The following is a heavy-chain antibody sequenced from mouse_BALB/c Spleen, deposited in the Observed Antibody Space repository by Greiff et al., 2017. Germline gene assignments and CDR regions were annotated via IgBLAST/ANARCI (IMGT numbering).Heavy chain of an antibody. CDR3: ARGEYYGSSLQAWFAY. Sequence: EVQLVESGGGLVKPGGSLKLSCAASGFTFSSYAMSWVRQTPEKRLEWVASISSGGSTYYPDSVKGRFTISRDNARNILYLQMCSLRSEDTAMYYCARGEYYGSSLQAWFAYWGQGTLVTVSA. CDR1: GFTFSSYA. J-gene: IGHJ3*01. D-gene: IGHD1-1*01. CDR2: ISSGGST. V-gene: IGHV5-6-5*01.